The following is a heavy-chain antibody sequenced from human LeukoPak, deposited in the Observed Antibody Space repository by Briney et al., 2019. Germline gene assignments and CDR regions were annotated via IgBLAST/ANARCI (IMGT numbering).Heavy chain of an antibody. D-gene: IGHD3-22*01. V-gene: IGHV3-9*01. CDR3: AKVRTYYYDSSGHFDY. J-gene: IGHJ4*02. CDR1: GFTFDEYA. Sequence: GRSLCLFCAASGFTFDEYAMHWVRQAPGKGLEWALGLSWNRGSIGYADSVKGRFNISRDNAKNSLYLQMNSLRAEDTALYYCAKVRTYYYDSSGHFDYWGQGTLVTVSS. CDR2: LSWNRGSI.